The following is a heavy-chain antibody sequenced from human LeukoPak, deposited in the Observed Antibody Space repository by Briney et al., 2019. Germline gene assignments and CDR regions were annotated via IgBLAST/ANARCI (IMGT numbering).Heavy chain of an antibody. CDR3: ARDLTNWFDP. Sequence: AGGSLRLSCAASGFTFSSYAMHWVRQAPGKGLEWVAVISYDGSNKYYADSVKGRFTISRDNSKNTLYLQMNSLRAEDTAVYYCARDLTNWFDPWGQGTLVTVSS. V-gene: IGHV3-30-3*01. J-gene: IGHJ5*02. CDR2: ISYDGSNK. CDR1: GFTFSSYA. D-gene: IGHD4/OR15-4a*01.